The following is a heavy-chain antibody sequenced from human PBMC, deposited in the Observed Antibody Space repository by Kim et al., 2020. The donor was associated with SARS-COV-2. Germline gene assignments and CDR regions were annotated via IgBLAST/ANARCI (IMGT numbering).Heavy chain of an antibody. CDR3: ARGVWWLSGHYYYGMDV. Sequence: SETLSLTCAVSGGSISSSNWWSWVRQPPGKGLEWIGEIYHSGSTNYNPSLKSRVTISVDKSKNQFSLKLSSVTAADTAVYYCARGVWWLSGHYYYGMDVWGQGTTVTVSS. CDR2: IYHSGST. J-gene: IGHJ6*02. D-gene: IGHD3-22*01. CDR1: GGSISSSNW. V-gene: IGHV4-4*02.